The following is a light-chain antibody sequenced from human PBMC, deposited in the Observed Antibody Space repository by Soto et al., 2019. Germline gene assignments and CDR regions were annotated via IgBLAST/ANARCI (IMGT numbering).Light chain of an antibody. Sequence: DIQMTQSPSSLSASVGDRVTITRQASQDISNYLNWYKQKPGKATKLLISDASNLETGVPSRFSGSGSGTDFTFTVRRLQPEDIATYYCQQYDNLPRLTFGGGTKVYIK. CDR2: DAS. CDR3: QQYDNLPRLT. CDR1: QDISNY. J-gene: IGKJ4*01. V-gene: IGKV1-33*01.